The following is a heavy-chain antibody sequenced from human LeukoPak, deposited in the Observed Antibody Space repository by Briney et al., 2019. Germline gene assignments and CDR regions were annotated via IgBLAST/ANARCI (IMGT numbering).Heavy chain of an antibody. D-gene: IGHD3-3*01. CDR2: IYYSGST. CDR3: ARSPAVRFLEWLNWFDP. V-gene: IGHV4-59*01. J-gene: IGHJ5*02. CDR1: GGSISSYY. Sequence: PSETLSLTCTVSGGSISSYYWSWIRQPPGKGLEWIGYIYYSGSTNYNPSLKSRVTISVDTSKNQFSLKLSSVTAADTAVYYCARSPAVRFLEWLNWFDPWGQGTLVTVSS.